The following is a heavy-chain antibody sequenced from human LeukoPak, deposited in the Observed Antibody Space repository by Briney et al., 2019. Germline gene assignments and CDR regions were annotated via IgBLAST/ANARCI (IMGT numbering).Heavy chain of an antibody. CDR1: GFTPADYA. CDR3: AKERSGGMSG. J-gene: IGHJ4*02. D-gene: IGHD3-10*01. V-gene: IGHV3-9*02. CDR2: ISWNSGSI. Sequence: SPRLSCAPSGFTPADYATQWVPHAPGKGLEWVSGISWNSGSIGYADSVKGRFTISRDNAKSSLHLQMNSLRAEDTALYYCAKERSGGMSGWGQGTLVTVSS.